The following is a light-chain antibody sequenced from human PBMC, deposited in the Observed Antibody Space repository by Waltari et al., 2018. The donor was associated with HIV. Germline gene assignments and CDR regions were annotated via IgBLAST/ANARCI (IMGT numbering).Light chain of an antibody. V-gene: IGLV6-57*03. CDR3: QSYDSSIWV. CDR1: SGSIANNS. J-gene: IGLJ3*02. Sequence: NFMLTQPHSVSASPGKTVTISCTRRSGSIANNSVQWYLQRPGSAPTTVIYEDNQRPSGVPDRFSGSIDSSSNSASLTISGLKTEDEADFNCQSYDSSIWVFGGGTKLTVL. CDR2: EDN.